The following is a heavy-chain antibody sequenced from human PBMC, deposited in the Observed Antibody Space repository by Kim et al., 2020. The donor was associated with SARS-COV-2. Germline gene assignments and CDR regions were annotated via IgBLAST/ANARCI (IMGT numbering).Heavy chain of an antibody. CDR3: ARIAAAGRGYFDY. D-gene: IGHD6-13*01. Sequence: GGSLRLSCAASGFTFSSYAMHWVRQAPGKGLEWVAVISYDGSNKYYADSVKGRFTISRDNSKNTLYLQMNSLRAEDTAVYYCARIAAAGRGYFDYWGQGTLVTVSS. J-gene: IGHJ4*02. CDR1: GFTFSSYA. V-gene: IGHV3-30*04. CDR2: ISYDGSNK.